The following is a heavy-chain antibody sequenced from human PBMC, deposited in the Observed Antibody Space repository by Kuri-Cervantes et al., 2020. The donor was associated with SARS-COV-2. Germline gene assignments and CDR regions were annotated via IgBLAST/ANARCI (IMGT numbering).Heavy chain of an antibody. D-gene: IGHD6-13*01. V-gene: IGHV3-21*01. Sequence: GESLKISCAASGFTFSSYGMHWVRQAPGKGLEWVSSISSSSSYIYYADSVKGRFTISRDNAKNSLYLQMNSLRAEDTAVYYCARGSSSWYNWFDPWGQGTLVTVSS. CDR1: GFTFSSYG. CDR3: ARGSSSWYNWFDP. CDR2: ISSSSSYI. J-gene: IGHJ5*02.